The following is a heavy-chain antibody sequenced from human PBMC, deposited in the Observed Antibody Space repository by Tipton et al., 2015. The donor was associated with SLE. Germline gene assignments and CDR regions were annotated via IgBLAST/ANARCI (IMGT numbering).Heavy chain of an antibody. CDR3: ARMGLCTPTPCNEGAFDV. D-gene: IGHD1-1*01. CDR2: IYYTGNT. Sequence: TLSLTCSVSGGSMSYHYWSWLRQPPGKGLEWIGYIYYTGNTNYNPSLKSRVTLSVDTSKSQFSLKLTFVSAADTAIYYCARMGLCTPTPCNEGAFDVWGQGSMVTVSS. J-gene: IGHJ3*01. V-gene: IGHV4-59*11. CDR1: GGSMSYHY.